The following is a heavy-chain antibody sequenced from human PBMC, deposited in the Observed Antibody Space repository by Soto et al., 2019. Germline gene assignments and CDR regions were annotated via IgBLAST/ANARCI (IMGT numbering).Heavy chain of an antibody. CDR2: IYPGDSDT. D-gene: IGHD3-22*01. CDR1: GYSFTSYW. CDR3: ARNYDYDSSGPYYYGMDV. J-gene: IGHJ6*02. V-gene: IGHV5-51*01. Sequence: GESLKISCKGSGYSFTSYWIGWVRQMPGKGLEWMGIIYPGDSDTRYSPSFQGQVTISADKSISTAYLQWSSLKASDTAMYYCARNYDYDSSGPYYYGMDVWGQGTKVTVSS.